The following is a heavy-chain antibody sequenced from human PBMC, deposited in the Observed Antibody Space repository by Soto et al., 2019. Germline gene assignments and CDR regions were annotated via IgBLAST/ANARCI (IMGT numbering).Heavy chain of an antibody. D-gene: IGHD5-18*01. Sequence: SETLSLTCTVSGGSIGSSSYYWGWIRQPPGKGLEWIGSIYYSGSTYYNPSLKSRVTISVDTSKNQFSLKLSSVTAADTAVYYCGGGYGPLVYFVYWGQGTLVTVSS. V-gene: IGHV4-39*01. CDR2: IYYSGST. CDR3: GGGYGPLVYFVY. J-gene: IGHJ4*02. CDR1: GGSIGSSSYY.